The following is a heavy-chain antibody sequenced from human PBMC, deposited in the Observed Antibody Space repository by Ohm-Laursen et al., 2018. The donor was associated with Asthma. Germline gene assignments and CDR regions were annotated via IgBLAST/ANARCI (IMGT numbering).Heavy chain of an antibody. CDR2: INHSGNT. J-gene: IGHJ5*02. CDR1: GDSISNFY. CDR3: ARNNWFDP. V-gene: IGHV4-34*01. Sequence: GTLSLTCTVSGDSISNFYWSLIRQPPGKGLEWIGEINHSGNTNYNPSLKSRVTISVDTSKNQFSLKLTSVTAADTAVYYCARNNWFDPWGQGILVTVSS.